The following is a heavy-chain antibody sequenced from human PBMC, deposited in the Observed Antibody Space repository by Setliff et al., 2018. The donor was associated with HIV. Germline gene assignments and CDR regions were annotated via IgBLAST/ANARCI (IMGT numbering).Heavy chain of an antibody. CDR1: GFTFSRCW. J-gene: IGHJ3*02. Sequence: PGGSLRLSCVASGFTFSRCWMSCVRQAPGKGLEWVGNIKQDGSEKYYVDSVKGRFTISRDNAKNSLYLQMNSLRADDTAMYYCACPKEGYSGSGGAFQIWGQGTMVTVSS. CDR2: IKQDGSEK. V-gene: IGHV3-7*01. CDR3: ACPKEGYSGSGGAFQI. D-gene: IGHD3-10*01.